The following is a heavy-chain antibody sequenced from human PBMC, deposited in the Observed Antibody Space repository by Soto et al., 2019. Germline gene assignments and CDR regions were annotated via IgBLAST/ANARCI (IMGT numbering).Heavy chain of an antibody. D-gene: IGHD3-9*01. V-gene: IGHV3-33*01. CDR2: RWADGSRQ. J-gene: IGHJ4*02. CDR1: GFAFSADA. CDR3: VRGTGYWGRSDN. Sequence: QVQLVESGGGVIQPGKSLRLSCAASGFAFSADAMHWVRQAPGKGLEWVAVRWADGSRQFSLDSVKGRFSISRDNSKNTLYLQMNNLRIVATAMYSCVRGTGYWGRSDNWGQGTLVSVSS.